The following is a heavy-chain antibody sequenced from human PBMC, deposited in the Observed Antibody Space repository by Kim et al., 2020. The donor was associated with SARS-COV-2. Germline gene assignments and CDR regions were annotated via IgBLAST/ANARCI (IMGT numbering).Heavy chain of an antibody. Sequence: GGSLRLSCAASGFTFSSYAMSWVRQAPGKGLEWVSAISGSGGSTYYADSVKGRFTISRDNSKNTLYLQMNSLRAEDTAVYYCAKDEYDYVWGSYRFSTSGIFDYWGQGTLVTVSS. CDR2: ISGSGGST. V-gene: IGHV3-23*01. CDR1: GFTFSSYA. CDR3: AKDEYDYVWGSYRFSTSGIFDY. J-gene: IGHJ4*02. D-gene: IGHD3-16*02.